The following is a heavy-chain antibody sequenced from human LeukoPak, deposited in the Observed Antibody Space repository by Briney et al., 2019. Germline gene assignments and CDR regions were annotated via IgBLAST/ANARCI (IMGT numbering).Heavy chain of an antibody. V-gene: IGHV3-23*01. Sequence: GSLRLSCAASGFTFSSYAMSWVRQAPGKGLEWVSAISGSGGSTYYADSVKGRFTISRDNSKNTLYLQMNSLRAEDTAVYYCANPGIGSDIGYWGQGTLVTVSS. CDR2: ISGSGGST. CDR1: GFTFSSYA. J-gene: IGHJ4*02. CDR3: ANPGIGSDIGY. D-gene: IGHD2-21*02.